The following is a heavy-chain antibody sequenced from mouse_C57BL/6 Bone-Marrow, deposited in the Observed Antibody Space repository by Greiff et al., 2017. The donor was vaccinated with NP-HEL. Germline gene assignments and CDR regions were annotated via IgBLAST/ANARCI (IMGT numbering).Heavy chain of an antibody. V-gene: IGHV1-69*01. CDR3: ARELTTVGWYFDV. J-gene: IGHJ1*03. Sequence: QVQLQQPGAELVMPGASVKLSCKASGYTFTSYWMHWVKQRPGQGLAWIGEIDPSDSYTNYNQKFKGKSTLTVDKSSSTAYMQLSSLTSEDSAVYYCARELTTVGWYFDVWGTGTTVTVSS. CDR2: IDPSDSYT. CDR1: GYTFTSYW. D-gene: IGHD1-1*01.